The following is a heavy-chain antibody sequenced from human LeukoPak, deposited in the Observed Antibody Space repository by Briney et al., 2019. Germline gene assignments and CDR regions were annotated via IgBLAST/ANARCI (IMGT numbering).Heavy chain of an antibody. Sequence: NPSETLSLTCAVYGGSFSGYYWSWIRQPPGKGLEWIGEINHSGSTNYNPSLKSRVTISVGTSKNQFSLKLSSVTAADTAVYYCARVRAVADDAFYGWGQGTMVTVSS. J-gene: IGHJ3*01. CDR3: ARVRAVADDAFYG. V-gene: IGHV4-34*01. CDR2: INHSGST. D-gene: IGHD6-19*01. CDR1: GGSFSGYY.